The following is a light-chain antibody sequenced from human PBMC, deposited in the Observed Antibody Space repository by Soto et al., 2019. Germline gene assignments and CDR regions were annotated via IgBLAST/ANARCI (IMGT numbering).Light chain of an antibody. CDR1: QSVSSSY. CDR3: QQRGNWPWT. V-gene: IGKV3D-20*02. Sequence: EIVLTQSPGTLSLSPGERATLSCRASQSVSSSYLAWFQQKPGQAPRLLIYDASKRATGIPARFSGSGSGTDFTLTISSLEPEDFAVYYCQQRGNWPWTFGQGTKVDIK. J-gene: IGKJ1*01. CDR2: DAS.